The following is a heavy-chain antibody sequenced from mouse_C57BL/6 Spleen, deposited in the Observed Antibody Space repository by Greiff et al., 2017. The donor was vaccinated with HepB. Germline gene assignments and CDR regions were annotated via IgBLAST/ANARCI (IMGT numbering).Heavy chain of an antibody. Sequence: QVQLKESGAELVRPGASVTLSCKASGYTFTDYEMHWVKQTPVHGLEWIGALDPETGGTASNQKFKGKAILTADKSSSTAYMELRSLTSEDSAVYYCTRGYITTVVATDYWGQGTTLTVSA. CDR2: LDPETGGT. J-gene: IGHJ2*01. V-gene: IGHV1-15*01. D-gene: IGHD1-1*01. CDR1: GYTFTDYE. CDR3: TRGYITTVVATDY.